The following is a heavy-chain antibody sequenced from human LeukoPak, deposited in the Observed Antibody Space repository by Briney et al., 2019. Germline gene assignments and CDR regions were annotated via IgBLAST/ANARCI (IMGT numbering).Heavy chain of an antibody. D-gene: IGHD5-18*01. J-gene: IGHJ6*03. V-gene: IGHV1-2*02. CDR3: ARVGYSYGRVYYYYMDV. CDR1: GYTLTGYY. CDR2: INPNSGGT. Sequence: GASVKVSCKASGYTLTGYYMHWVRQAPGQGLEWMGWINPNSGGTNYAQKFQGRVTMTRDTSISTAYMELSRLRSDDTAVYYCARVGYSYGRVYYYYMDVWGKGTTVTVSS.